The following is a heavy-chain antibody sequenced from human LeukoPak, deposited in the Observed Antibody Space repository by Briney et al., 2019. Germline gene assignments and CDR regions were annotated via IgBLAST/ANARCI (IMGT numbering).Heavy chain of an antibody. D-gene: IGHD1-26*01. CDR2: IASSSSYI. CDR1: GFTFSSYN. CDR3: ARDPYSGGYGDYYYYYMDV. V-gene: IGHV3-21*01. J-gene: IGHJ6*03. Sequence: GGSLRLSCAASGFTFSSYNMNWVRQAPGKGLEWVSSIASSSSYIYYADSVKGRFTISRDNAKNSLYLQINSLRAEDTAVYYCARDPYSGGYGDYYYYYMDVWGKGTTVTISS.